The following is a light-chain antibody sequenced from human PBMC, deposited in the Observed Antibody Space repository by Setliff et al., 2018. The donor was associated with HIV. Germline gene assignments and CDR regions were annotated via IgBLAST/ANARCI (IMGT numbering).Light chain of an antibody. CDR2: DVS. V-gene: IGLV2-11*01. CDR3: CSYAGSFWV. CDR1: SSDVGGYNY. J-gene: IGLJ3*02. Sequence: QSALAQPRSVSGSPGQSVTISCTGTSSDVGGYNYVSWYQQHPGKAPKLMIYDVSKRPSGVPDRFSGPKSGNTASLTISGLQAEDEADYYCCSYAGSFWVFGGGTKVTVL.